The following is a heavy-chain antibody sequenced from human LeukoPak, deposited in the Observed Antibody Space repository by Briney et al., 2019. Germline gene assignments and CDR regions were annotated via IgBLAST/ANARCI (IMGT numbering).Heavy chain of an antibody. CDR3: ARDRGDIVVVPAATHPFGYGMDV. CDR1: GYSFTSYG. Sequence: ASVKASCKASGYSFTSYGISWVRQAPGQGLEWMGWISAYNGNTNYAQKVHGRVTMTTYTATSTAYMELRSLRSDDPAVYYCARDRGDIVVVPAATHPFGYGMDVWGQGTTVTVS. V-gene: IGHV1-18*01. CDR2: ISAYNGNT. D-gene: IGHD2-2*01. J-gene: IGHJ6*02.